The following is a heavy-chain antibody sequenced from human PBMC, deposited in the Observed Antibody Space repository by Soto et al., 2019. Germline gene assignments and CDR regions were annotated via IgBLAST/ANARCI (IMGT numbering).Heavy chain of an antibody. Sequence: LRLSCAASGFTLSRYGMHWVRQAPGKGLEWVAVISYDGGDKHYADSVKGRFTISRDNSKNTLYLQMNSLRAEDRAVYYCVKDADQGAASYYFDHWGQGTLVTVSS. CDR1: GFTLSRYG. CDR3: VKDADQGAASYYFDH. D-gene: IGHD6-25*01. V-gene: IGHV3-30*18. CDR2: ISYDGGDK. J-gene: IGHJ4*02.